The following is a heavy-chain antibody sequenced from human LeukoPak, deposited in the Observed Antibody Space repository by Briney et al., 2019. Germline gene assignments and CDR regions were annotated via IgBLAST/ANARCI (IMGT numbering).Heavy chain of an antibody. Sequence: GGSLRLSCAASGFTFSDYYMSWIRQAPGKGLEWVSYISSSGSTIYYADSVKGRFTISRDNAKNSLYLQMNSLRAGDTALYYCAKGMSAVAGTIDYWGRGTLVTVSS. V-gene: IGHV3-11*01. J-gene: IGHJ4*02. D-gene: IGHD6-19*01. CDR3: AKGMSAVAGTIDY. CDR1: GFTFSDYY. CDR2: ISSSGSTI.